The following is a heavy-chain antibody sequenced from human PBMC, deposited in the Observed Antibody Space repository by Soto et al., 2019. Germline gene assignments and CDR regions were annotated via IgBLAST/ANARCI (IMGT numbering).Heavy chain of an antibody. CDR2: VKSKNDGGTT. CDR1: GFTFSNAW. V-gene: IGHV3-15*07. CDR3: TTDSYITSIIVRFDY. D-gene: IGHD3-22*01. J-gene: IGHJ4*01. Sequence: GGSLRLSCAASGFTFSNAWINWVRHAPGKGLEWVGRVKSKNDGGTTDFAAPVKGRFAISRDDSKNMVYLEMNSLQTEDTAIYYCTTDSYITSIIVRFDYWGHGTLVTVSS.